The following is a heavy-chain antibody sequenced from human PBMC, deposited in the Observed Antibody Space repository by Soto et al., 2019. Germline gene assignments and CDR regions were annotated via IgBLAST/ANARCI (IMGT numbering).Heavy chain of an antibody. CDR1: GFTFSSYS. D-gene: IGHD3-22*01. Sequence: GGSLRLSCAACGFTFSSYSMNWVRQAPGKGLEWVSYISSSSSTIYYADSVKGRFTISRDNAKNSLYLQMNSLRDEDTAVYYCARAPYYYDSSPYCYSYFDIRGRGTLGTVSS. CDR3: ARAPYYYDSSPYCYSYFDI. CDR2: ISSSSSTI. J-gene: IGHJ2*01. V-gene: IGHV3-48*02.